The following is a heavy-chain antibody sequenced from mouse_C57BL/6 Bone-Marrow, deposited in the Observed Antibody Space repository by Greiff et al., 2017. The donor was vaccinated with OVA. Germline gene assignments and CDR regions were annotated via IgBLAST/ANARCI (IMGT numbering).Heavy chain of an antibody. CDR1: GYSITSGYY. Sequence: VQLQQSGPGLVKPSQSLSLTCSVTGYSITSGYYWNWIRQFPGNKLEWMGYISYDGSNNYNPSLKNRISITRDTSKNQFFLKLNSVTTEDTATYYCARVKFYYDYDGWYFDVWGKGTTVTVSS. CDR2: ISYDGSN. D-gene: IGHD2-4*01. J-gene: IGHJ1*03. V-gene: IGHV3-6*01. CDR3: ARVKFYYDYDGWYFDV.